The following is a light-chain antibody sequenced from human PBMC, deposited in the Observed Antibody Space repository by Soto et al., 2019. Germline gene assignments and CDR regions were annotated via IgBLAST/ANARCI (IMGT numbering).Light chain of an antibody. CDR2: AAS. Sequence: DSQMTQSPSTLPASVGDRVTITCRASQGIRNDLGWYQQKPGKAPKLLIYAASNLQSGVPSRFSGSGSGTDFTLSISSLQPEDFPTYYRQQSYTTPLTFGGGTKVDIK. V-gene: IGKV1-39*01. CDR1: QGIRND. J-gene: IGKJ4*01. CDR3: QQSYTTPLT.